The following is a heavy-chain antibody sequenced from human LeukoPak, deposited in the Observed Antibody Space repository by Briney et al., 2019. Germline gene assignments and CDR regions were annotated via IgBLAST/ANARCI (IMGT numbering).Heavy chain of an antibody. V-gene: IGHV4-59*01. Sequence: SETLSLTCAVYGGSFSGYYWSWIRQPPGKGLEWIGYIYYSGSTNYNPSLKRRVTISVDTSKNQFSPKLSSVTAADTAVYYCARDSNGYGALWYFDLWGRGTLVTVSS. J-gene: IGHJ2*01. CDR3: ARDSNGYGALWYFDL. D-gene: IGHD5-18*01. CDR2: IYYSGST. CDR1: GGSFSGYY.